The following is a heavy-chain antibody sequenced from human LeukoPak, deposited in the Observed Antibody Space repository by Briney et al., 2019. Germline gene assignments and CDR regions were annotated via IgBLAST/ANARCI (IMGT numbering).Heavy chain of an antibody. D-gene: IGHD5-24*01. V-gene: IGHV5-51*01. CDR3: ARRDGYDSTTFDY. J-gene: IGHJ4*02. Sequence: GESLKISCKGSGYSFTNYWIAWVRQMPGKGLEWMGIIYPGDSDTRYSPSLQGQVTISADKSISTAYLQWSSLKASDTAMYYCARRDGYDSTTFDYWGQGTLVTVSS. CDR1: GYSFTNYW. CDR2: IYPGDSDT.